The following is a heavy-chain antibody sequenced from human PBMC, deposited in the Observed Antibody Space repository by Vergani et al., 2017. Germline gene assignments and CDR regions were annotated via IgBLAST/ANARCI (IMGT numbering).Heavy chain of an antibody. Sequence: QVQLQESGPGLVKPSQTLSLTCTVSGGSISSGSYYWSWIRQPAGKGLEWIGRIYTSGSTNSNPSLKIRVPISVDTSKNQFSLKLSSVTATDTAVYYCARNYYDSSGYYLLSAFDIWGQGTMVTVSS. CDR1: GGSISSGSYY. V-gene: IGHV4-61*02. D-gene: IGHD3-22*01. J-gene: IGHJ3*02. CDR2: IYTSGST. CDR3: ARNYYDSSGYYLLSAFDI.